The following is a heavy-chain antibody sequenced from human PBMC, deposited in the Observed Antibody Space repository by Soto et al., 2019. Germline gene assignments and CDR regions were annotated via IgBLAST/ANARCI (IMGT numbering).Heavy chain of an antibody. CDR1: GGSISSGGYY. V-gene: IGHV4-61*08. CDR2: IYYSGST. D-gene: IGHD3-22*01. Sequence: SETLSLTCTVSGGSISSGGYYWSWIRQHPGKGLEWIGYIYYSGSTNYNPSLKSRVTISVDTSKNQFSLKLSSVTAADTAVYYCARELVGYWGYYGMDVWGQGTTVTVS. J-gene: IGHJ6*02. CDR3: ARELVGYWGYYGMDV.